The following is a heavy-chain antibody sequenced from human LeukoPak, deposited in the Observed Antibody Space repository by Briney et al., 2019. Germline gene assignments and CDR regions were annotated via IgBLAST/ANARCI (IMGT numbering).Heavy chain of an antibody. D-gene: IGHD1-14*01. CDR2: IYYSGST. CDR1: GGSISSYY. J-gene: IGHJ6*03. V-gene: IGHV4-59*01. CDR3: ARSSDGIYYYYMDV. Sequence: SETLSLTCTVSGGSISSYYWSWIRQPPGKGLEWIGYIYYSGSTNYNPSLKSRVTISVDTSKNQFSLKLSSVTAADTAVYYCARSSDGIYYYYMDVWGKGTTVTVSS.